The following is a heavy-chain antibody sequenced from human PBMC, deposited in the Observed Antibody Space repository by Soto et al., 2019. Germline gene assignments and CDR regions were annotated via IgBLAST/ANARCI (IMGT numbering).Heavy chain of an antibody. V-gene: IGHV1-69*13. CDR2: IIPIFGTA. CDR1: GGTFSSYA. D-gene: IGHD2-8*01. CDR3: ARTLGYCTNGVCYDWFDP. J-gene: IGHJ5*02. Sequence: SVKVSCKASGGTFSSYAISWVRQAPGQGLEWMGGIIPIFGTANYAQKFQGRVTITADESTSTAYMELSSLRSEDTAVYYCARTLGYCTNGVCYDWFDPWGQGTLVTVSS.